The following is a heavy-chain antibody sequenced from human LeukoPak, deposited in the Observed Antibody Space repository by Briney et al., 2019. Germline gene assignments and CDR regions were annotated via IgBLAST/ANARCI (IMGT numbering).Heavy chain of an antibody. CDR2: IWYDGSNK. J-gene: IGHJ4*02. CDR3: ARESSYYDILTGYAPLFFDY. V-gene: IGHV3-33*01. Sequence: GRSLRLSCAASGFTFSSYGMHWVRQAPGKGLEWVAVIWYDGSNKYYADSVKGRFTISRDNSKNTLYLQMNSLRAEDTAVYYCARESSYYDILTGYAPLFFDYWGQGTLVTVSS. D-gene: IGHD3-9*01. CDR1: GFTFSSYG.